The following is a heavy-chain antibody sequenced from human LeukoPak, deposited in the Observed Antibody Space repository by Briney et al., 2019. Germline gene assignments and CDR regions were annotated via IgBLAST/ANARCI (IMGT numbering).Heavy chain of an antibody. CDR3: ARNYDSSGYYYYSALDY. CDR2: IRYDGSNK. J-gene: IGHJ4*02. D-gene: IGHD3-22*01. Sequence: GGSLRLSCAASGFTFSSYGMHWVRQAPGKGLEWVAFIRYDGSNKYYADSVKGRFTISRDNSKNTLYLQMNSLRAEDTAVYYCARNYDSSGYYYYSALDYWGQGTLVTVSS. CDR1: GFTFSSYG. V-gene: IGHV3-30*02.